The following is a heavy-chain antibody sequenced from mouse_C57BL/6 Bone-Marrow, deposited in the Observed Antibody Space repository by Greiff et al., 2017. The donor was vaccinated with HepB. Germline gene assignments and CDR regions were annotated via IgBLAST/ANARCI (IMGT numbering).Heavy chain of an antibody. D-gene: IGHD1-1*01. CDR2: IWSGGST. CDR1: GFSLTSYG. Sequence: QVQLKESGPGLVQPSQSLSITCTVSGFSLTSYGVHWVRQSPGKGLEWLGVIWSGGSTDYNAAFISRLSISKDNSKSQVFFKMNSLQADDTAIYYCAKGYYYGSSYGFAYWGQGTLVTVSA. V-gene: IGHV2-2*01. CDR3: AKGYYYGSSYGFAY. J-gene: IGHJ3*01.